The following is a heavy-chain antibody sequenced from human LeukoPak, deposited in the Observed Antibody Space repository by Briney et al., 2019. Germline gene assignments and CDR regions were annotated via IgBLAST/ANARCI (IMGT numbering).Heavy chain of an antibody. CDR3: ARGLTY. CDR1: GYSISSGYY. V-gene: IGHV4-38-2*02. J-gene: IGHJ4*02. D-gene: IGHD3-16*01. CDR2: IYYSGST. Sequence: SETLSLTCTVSGYSISSGYYWGWIRQPPGKGLEWIGSIYYSGSTYYNPSLKSRVTISVDTSKNQFSLKLSSVTAADTAVYYCARGLTYWGQGTLVTVSS.